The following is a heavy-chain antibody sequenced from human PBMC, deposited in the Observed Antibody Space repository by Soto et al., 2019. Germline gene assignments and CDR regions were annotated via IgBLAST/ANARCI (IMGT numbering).Heavy chain of an antibody. CDR2: IYPGDSDT. CDR1: GYSFTSYW. CDR3: ARSSSVTTDYYYGMDV. J-gene: IGHJ6*02. D-gene: IGHD4-17*01. V-gene: IGHV5-51*01. Sequence: GESLKISCKCSGYSFTSYWIGWVRQIPGKGLEWMGIIYPGDSDTRYSPSFQGQVTISADKSISTAYLQWSSLKASDTAMYYCARSSSVTTDYYYGMDVWGQGTTVTVSS.